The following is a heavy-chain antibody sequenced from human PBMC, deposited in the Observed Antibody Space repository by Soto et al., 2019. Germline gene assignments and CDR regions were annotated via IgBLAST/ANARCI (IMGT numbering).Heavy chain of an antibody. CDR2: SKNKADSYTT. CDR3: ARENYYQWDY. D-gene: IGHD1-26*01. J-gene: IGHJ4*02. V-gene: IGHV3-72*01. CDR1: GFTFSDYY. Sequence: GGSLRLSCAASGFTFSDYYMDWVRQAPGKGLEWVGRSKNKADSYTTEYAASVKGRFSISRDASKNSLYLQMNSLRDEDTAVYYCARENYYQWDYWGQGILVTVSS.